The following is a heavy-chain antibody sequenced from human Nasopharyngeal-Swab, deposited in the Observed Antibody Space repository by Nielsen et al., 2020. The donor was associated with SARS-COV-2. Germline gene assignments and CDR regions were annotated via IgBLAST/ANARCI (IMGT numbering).Heavy chain of an antibody. CDR2: IGHDSINK. CDR1: GFTFRSFG. Sequence: GESLKISCAASGFTFRSFGMHWVRQAPGKGLEWVAVIGHDSINKYYADSVQGRVTLSRDNSKSTLYLQMNSLRADDTALYYCADPPFSEYWGQGTLVTVSS. CDR3: ADPPFSEY. J-gene: IGHJ4*02. V-gene: IGHV3-33*08.